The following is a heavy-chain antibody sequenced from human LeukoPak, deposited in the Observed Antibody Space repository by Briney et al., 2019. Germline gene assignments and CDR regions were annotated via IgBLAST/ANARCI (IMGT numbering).Heavy chain of an antibody. CDR3: TNTMTTVTY. D-gene: IGHD4-11*01. CDR1: GFTFSGSA. Sequence: GGSVRLSCAASGFTFSGSAMHWVRQASGKGLEWVGRIRSKVDSYATSYAASVKGRFTISRDDSKNTAYLQMNSLKTEDTAVYYCTNTMTTVTYWGQGTLVTVSS. J-gene: IGHJ4*02. CDR2: IRSKVDSYAT. V-gene: IGHV3-73*01.